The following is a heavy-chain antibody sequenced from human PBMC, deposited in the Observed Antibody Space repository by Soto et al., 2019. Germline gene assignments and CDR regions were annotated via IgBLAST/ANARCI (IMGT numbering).Heavy chain of an antibody. V-gene: IGHV5-51*01. D-gene: IGHD2-2*02. CDR2: IYPADSET. Sequence: GESLKISCQGSGYRFPSYWIGWVRQMPGKGLEWMGIIYPADSETRYSPSFQGQVTISADKSISTAYLQWSSLKASDTAIYYCARQLYCTSTSCYRAIDYWGQGTLVTVSS. J-gene: IGHJ4*02. CDR1: GYRFPSYW. CDR3: ARQLYCTSTSCYRAIDY.